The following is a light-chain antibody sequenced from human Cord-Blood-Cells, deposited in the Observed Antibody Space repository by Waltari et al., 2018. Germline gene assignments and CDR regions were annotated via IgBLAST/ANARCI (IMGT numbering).Light chain of an antibody. CDR2: DVS. Sequence: QSALTQPASVSGSPGQSITISCTGTSSDVGGYNYVSWYQQHPGKAPKLMIYDVSKRPSVFSNRFSGSKSGNTAALTISVLQAEDEADYYCSSYTSSSTWVFGGGTKLTVL. CDR3: SSYTSSSTWV. J-gene: IGLJ3*02. CDR1: SSDVGGYNY. V-gene: IGLV2-14*01.